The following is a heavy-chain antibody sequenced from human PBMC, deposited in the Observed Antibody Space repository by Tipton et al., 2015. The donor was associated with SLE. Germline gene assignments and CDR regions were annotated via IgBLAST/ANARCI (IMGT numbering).Heavy chain of an antibody. CDR2: INPSGGST. V-gene: IGHV1-46*01. D-gene: IGHD4-11*01. CDR3: ARDGTVTPFGY. Sequence: QLVQSGAEVKKPGASVKVSCKASGYTFTSYYMHWVRQAPGKGLEWMGIINPSGGSTSYAQKFQGRVTMTRDTSTSTVYMELSSLRSEATAVYYCARDGTVTPFGYWCQGTLVPVSS. J-gene: IGHJ4*02. CDR1: GYTFTSYY.